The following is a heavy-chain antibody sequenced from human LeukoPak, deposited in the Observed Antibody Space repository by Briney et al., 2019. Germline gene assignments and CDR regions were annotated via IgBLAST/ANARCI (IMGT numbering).Heavy chain of an antibody. J-gene: IGHJ5*02. V-gene: IGHV1-2*02. D-gene: IGHD3-3*01. CDR2: INPNSGGT. CDR1: GYTFTGYY. CDR3: ARDPKGITIFGVTFDP. Sequence: ASVKVSCKASGYTFTGYYMHWVRQAPGQGLEWMGWINPNSGGTNYAQTFQSRVTMTRDTSISTAYMELSRLRSDDTAVYYCARDPKGITIFGVTFDPWGQGTLVTVSS.